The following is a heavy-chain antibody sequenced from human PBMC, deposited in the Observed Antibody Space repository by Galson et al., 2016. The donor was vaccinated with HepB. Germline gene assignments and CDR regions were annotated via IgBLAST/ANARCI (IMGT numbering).Heavy chain of an antibody. Sequence: SLRLSCAASGFTFSSYSMNWVRQAPGKGLEWVSSISSVSSYIYYADSMKGRFTVSRDNAKNSLYLQMNSLRAEDTAVYYCARDRVGSSYYMDPFDYWGQGTLVTGSS. J-gene: IGHJ4*02. CDR1: GFTFSSYS. CDR3: ARDRVGSSYYMDPFDY. D-gene: IGHD1-26*01. CDR2: ISSVSSYI. V-gene: IGHV3-21*01.